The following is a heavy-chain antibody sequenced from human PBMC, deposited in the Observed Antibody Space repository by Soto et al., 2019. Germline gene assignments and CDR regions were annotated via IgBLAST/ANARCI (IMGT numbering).Heavy chain of an antibody. CDR3: ARGSGIAAAGGLYYFDY. CDR2: INPNSGGT. J-gene: IGHJ4*02. V-gene: IGHV1-2*04. D-gene: IGHD6-13*01. Sequence: ASVKVSCKASGYTFTGYYMHWVRQAPGQGLEWMGWINPNSGGTNYAQKFQGWVTMPRDTSISTAYMELSRLRSDDTAVYYCARGSGIAAAGGLYYFDYWGQGTLVTVSS. CDR1: GYTFTGYY.